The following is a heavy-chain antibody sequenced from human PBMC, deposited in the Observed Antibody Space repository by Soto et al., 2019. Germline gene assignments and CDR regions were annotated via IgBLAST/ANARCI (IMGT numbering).Heavy chain of an antibody. J-gene: IGHJ6*02. CDR1: CGSIRRSSY. V-gene: IGHV4-39*01. CDR3: RRSSRYSTDV. D-gene: IGHD6-13*01. CDR2: IYSTGNT. Sequence: SETLCLNCTDSCGSIRRSSYWGCLRHPPGKVMEWIGFIYSTGNTYYNPSLNSQVTISVDTSKNQFSLNVISVTAADTAVYYCRRSSRYSTDVWGQGTTVTVSS.